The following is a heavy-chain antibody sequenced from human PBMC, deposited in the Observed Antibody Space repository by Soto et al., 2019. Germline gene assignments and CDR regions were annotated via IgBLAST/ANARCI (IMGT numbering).Heavy chain of an antibody. CDR3: ARDRTIRYFDY. CDR1: GFAFHGYA. Sequence: QVHLVESGGGVVQPGGSLRLSCAASGFAFHGYAMHWVRQAPGKGLEWVAVIWYDGSTEYYIDSVKGRFAISRDNSKNTLYLQVNILRAGDTAVYYCARDRTIRYFDYWGQGTPVIVSS. V-gene: IGHV3-33*01. CDR2: IWYDGSTE. J-gene: IGHJ4*02. D-gene: IGHD3-9*01.